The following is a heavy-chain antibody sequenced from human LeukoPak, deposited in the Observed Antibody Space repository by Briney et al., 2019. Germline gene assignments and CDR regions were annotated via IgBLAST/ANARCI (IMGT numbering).Heavy chain of an antibody. CDR3: ARDHRLGVMVAYGMDL. D-gene: IGHD2-15*01. CDR1: GYSLTSYG. Sequence: ASVKVSCKASGYSLTSYGISWVRQAPGQGLEWMGWISAYNGDTNYAQKFQGRATMTTDTSTSTAHMELRSLRSDDTAVYYCARDHRLGVMVAYGMDLWGQGTTVTVSS. J-gene: IGHJ6*02. V-gene: IGHV1-18*01. CDR2: ISAYNGDT.